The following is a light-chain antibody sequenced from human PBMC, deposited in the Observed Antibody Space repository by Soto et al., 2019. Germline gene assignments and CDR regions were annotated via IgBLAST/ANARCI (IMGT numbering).Light chain of an antibody. J-gene: IGLJ2*01. CDR1: SGDIGSYNR. CDR3: SSYAGSNNFKV. Sequence: QSALTQPASVSGSPGQSITISCTGTSGDIGSYNRVSWYQQHPGKAPKLIIYEVSKRPSGVPDRFSGSKSGNTASLTVSGLQAEDEADYYCSSYAGSNNFKVFGGGTKLTVL. V-gene: IGLV2-8*01. CDR2: EVS.